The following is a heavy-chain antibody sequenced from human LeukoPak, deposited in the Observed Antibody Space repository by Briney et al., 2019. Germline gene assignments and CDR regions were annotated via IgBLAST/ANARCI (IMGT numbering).Heavy chain of an antibody. Sequence: ASVKVSCKASGYTFTSYGISWVRQAPGQGLEWMGWISAYNGNTNYAQKFQVRVTMTTDTSTSTAYMELRSLRSDDTAVYYCARDRGSGWYFDYWGQGTLVTVSS. J-gene: IGHJ4*02. CDR2: ISAYNGNT. V-gene: IGHV1-18*01. D-gene: IGHD6-19*01. CDR1: GYTFTSYG. CDR3: ARDRGSGWYFDY.